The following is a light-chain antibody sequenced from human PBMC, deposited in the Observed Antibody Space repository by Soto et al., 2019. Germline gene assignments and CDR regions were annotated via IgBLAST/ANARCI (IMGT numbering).Light chain of an antibody. CDR1: SSDVGGYTY. V-gene: IGLV2-8*01. J-gene: IGLJ2*01. CDR2: DVT. CDR3: SSYAGNDIVL. Sequence: QSALTQPPSASGSPGQSVTISCTGTSSDVGGYTYVSWYQQHPGKAPKLLIYDVTERPSGVPDRFSGSRSDSTASLTVSGLQAEDEADYYCSSYAGNDIVLFGGGTKLTVL.